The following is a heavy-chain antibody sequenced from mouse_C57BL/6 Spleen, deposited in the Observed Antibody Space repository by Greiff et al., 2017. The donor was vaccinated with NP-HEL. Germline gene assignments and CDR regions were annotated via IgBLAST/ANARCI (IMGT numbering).Heavy chain of an antibody. Sequence: QVQLQQSGPELVKPGASVKISCKASGYAFSSSWMNWVKQRPGKGLEWIGRIYPGDGDPNYNGKFKGKATLTADTSSSTAYIQLSSLTSEDSAVYFGARSAVYYGRSYGYFDVWGTGTTVTVSS. CDR1: GYAFSSSW. CDR3: ARSAVYYGRSYGYFDV. D-gene: IGHD1-1*01. V-gene: IGHV1-82*01. CDR2: IYPGDGDP. J-gene: IGHJ1*03.